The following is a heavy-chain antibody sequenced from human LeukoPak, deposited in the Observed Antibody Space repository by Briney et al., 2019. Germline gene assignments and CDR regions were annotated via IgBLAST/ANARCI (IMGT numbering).Heavy chain of an antibody. CDR3: ARGNIVVVPAARYYYYGMDV. CDR1: GGTFSSYA. V-gene: IGHV1-69*13. CDR2: IIPVFGTA. Sequence: ASVKVSCKASGGTFSSYAISWVRQAPGQGLEWMGGIIPVFGTANYAQKFQGRVTITADESTSTAYMELSSLRSEDTAVYYCARGNIVVVPAARYYYYGMDVWGQGTTVTVSS. D-gene: IGHD2-2*01. J-gene: IGHJ6*02.